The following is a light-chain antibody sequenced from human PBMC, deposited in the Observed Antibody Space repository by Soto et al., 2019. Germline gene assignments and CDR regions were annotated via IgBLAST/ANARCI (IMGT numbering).Light chain of an antibody. CDR1: SSNIGNDY. Sequence: QSVLTQPPSLSAAPGQKVTISCSGSSSNIGNDYVSWYRQLPGTAPKLLIYENNKRPSGIPDRFSGSKSGTSATLGITGLQTGDEADYYCGTWDTSLSGGVFGGGTKGDRP. V-gene: IGLV1-51*02. CDR2: ENN. CDR3: GTWDTSLSGGV. J-gene: IGLJ2*01.